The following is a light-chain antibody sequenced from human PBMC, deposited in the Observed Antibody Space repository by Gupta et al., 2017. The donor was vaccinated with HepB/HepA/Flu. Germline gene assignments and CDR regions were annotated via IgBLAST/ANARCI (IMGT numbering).Light chain of an antibody. Sequence: DAVLTQTPLPLSVTLGQPASISCTSRESLVHDNGDFYVNWLHQRPGQPPRLLLYKISNRGSGISDRVSGGGAGTDFTLKISRGEADDVGVFYCRQARHFPWTFGQGTKVEIK. CDR3: RQARHFPWT. V-gene: IGKV2-24*01. CDR2: KIS. J-gene: IGKJ1*01. CDR1: ESLVHDNGDFY.